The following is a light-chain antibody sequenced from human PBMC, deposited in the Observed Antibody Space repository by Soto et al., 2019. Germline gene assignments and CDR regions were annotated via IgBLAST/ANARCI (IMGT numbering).Light chain of an antibody. CDR3: QQYNDWPPMYT. CDR1: QSVSSK. CDR2: GAS. Sequence: EIVMTQSPATLSLSPGERATLSCRASQSVSSKLAWYQQKPVQAPRLLIYGASTRATGIPVRFSGSGSGTEFTLTISSLQSEDFAVYYCQQYNDWPPMYTFGQGTKLEIK. V-gene: IGKV3-15*01. J-gene: IGKJ2*01.